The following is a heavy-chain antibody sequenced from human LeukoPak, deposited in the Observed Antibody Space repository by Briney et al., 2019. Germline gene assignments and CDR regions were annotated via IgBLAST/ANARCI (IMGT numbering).Heavy chain of an antibody. J-gene: IGHJ4*02. D-gene: IGHD3-10*01. CDR2: MNPNSGNT. CDR1: GYTFTSYD. CDR3: AIPMVRVTYHFDY. Sequence: ASVKVSCKASGYTFTSYDINWVLQATGQGLEWMGWMNPNSGNTGYAQKFQGRVTMTRNTSISTAYMELSSLRSEDTAVYYCAIPMVRVTYHFDYWGQGTLVTVSS. V-gene: IGHV1-8*01.